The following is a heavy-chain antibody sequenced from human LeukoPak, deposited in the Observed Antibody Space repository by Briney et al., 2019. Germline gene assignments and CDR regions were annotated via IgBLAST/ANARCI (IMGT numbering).Heavy chain of an antibody. V-gene: IGHV3-23*01. CDR3: ARYPNCDY. D-gene: IGHD1-14*01. CDR2: ISDSGGGT. CDR1: GFTFSSYA. Sequence: GGSLRLSCAASGFTFSSYAMSWVRQAPGKGLEWVSAISDSGGGTYYADSVKGRFTISRDNSKNTVYLQMNNLRAEDTAVYYCARYPNCDYWGQGTLVTVSS. J-gene: IGHJ4*02.